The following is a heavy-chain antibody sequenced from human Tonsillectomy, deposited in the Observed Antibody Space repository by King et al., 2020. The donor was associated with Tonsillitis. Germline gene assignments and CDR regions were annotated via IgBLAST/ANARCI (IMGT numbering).Heavy chain of an antibody. D-gene: IGHD4-17*01. CDR2: LNSGSTSI. Sequence: VQLVESGGGLVKPGGSLRLSCAASGFPFSSYTMNWVRQAPGKGLEWVANLNSGSTSIYYADSVRGRFTISRDKAKNSVFLQMNSLRGEDTAMYYCAKSHDYGDYGDYGMDVWGQGTTVIVSS. CDR1: GFPFSSYT. J-gene: IGHJ6*02. CDR3: AKSHDYGDYGDYGMDV. V-gene: IGHV3-21*01.